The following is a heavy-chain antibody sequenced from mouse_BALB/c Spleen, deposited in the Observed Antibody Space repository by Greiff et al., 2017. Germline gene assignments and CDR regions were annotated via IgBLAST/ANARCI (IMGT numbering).Heavy chain of an antibody. J-gene: IGHJ2*01. D-gene: IGHD2-1*01. Sequence: EVQGVESGGGLVKPGGSLKLSCAASGFTFSSYAMSWVRQSPEKRLEWVAEISSGGSYTYYPDTVTGRFTISRDNAKNTLYLEMSSLRSEDTAMYYCARGEGPRAIYYGNFDYWGQGTTLTVSS. CDR2: ISSGGSYT. V-gene: IGHV5-9-4*01. CDR1: GFTFSSYA. CDR3: ARGEGPRAIYYGNFDY.